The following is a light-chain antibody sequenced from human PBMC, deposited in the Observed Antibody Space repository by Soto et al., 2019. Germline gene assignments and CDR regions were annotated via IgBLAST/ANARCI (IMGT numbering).Light chain of an antibody. V-gene: IGKV3-20*01. Sequence: EIVLTQSPGTLSLSPGERATLSCRASQSVGSSYLAWYQQKPGQAPRLLIYGASSRATGIPDRFSGSGSGTDFTLTISRLEPEDFAMYYCQQCGRSPWTFGQGTQVEIK. J-gene: IGKJ1*01. CDR1: QSVGSSY. CDR2: GAS. CDR3: QQCGRSPWT.